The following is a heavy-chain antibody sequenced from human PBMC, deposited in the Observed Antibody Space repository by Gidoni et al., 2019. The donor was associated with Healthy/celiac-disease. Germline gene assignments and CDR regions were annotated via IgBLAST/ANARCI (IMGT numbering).Heavy chain of an antibody. J-gene: IGHJ4*02. CDR3: ARDGYYNSPTY. CDR1: GFTFSSYS. Sequence: EVQLVASGGGLVKPGGSLRLSCAASGFTFSSYSMNWVRQTPGKGLEWVSSISRSNSYMYYADSVKGRFTISRDNPKNSLYLQMNSLTAEDTAVYYCARDGYYNSPTYWGQGTLVTVSS. V-gene: IGHV3-21*01. D-gene: IGHD3-22*01. CDR2: ISRSNSYM.